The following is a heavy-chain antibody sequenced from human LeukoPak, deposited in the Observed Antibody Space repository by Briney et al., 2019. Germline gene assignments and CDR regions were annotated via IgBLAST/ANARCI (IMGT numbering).Heavy chain of an antibody. D-gene: IGHD2-2*01. J-gene: IGHJ5*02. Sequence: SETLSLTCSVSGGSISSYYWSWIRQPPGKGLEWIGYIYYSGSTNYNPSLKSRVTISVDTSKNQFSLKLSSVTAADTAVYYCARENCSSTSCYARWFDPWGQGTLVTVSS. CDR2: IYYSGST. CDR3: ARENCSSTSCYARWFDP. CDR1: GGSISSYY. V-gene: IGHV4-59*01.